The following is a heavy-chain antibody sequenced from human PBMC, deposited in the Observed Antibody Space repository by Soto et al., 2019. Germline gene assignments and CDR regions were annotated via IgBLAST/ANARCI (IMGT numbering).Heavy chain of an antibody. CDR3: ATYGGDSGGYEYFQR. J-gene: IGHJ1*01. CDR1: GFTFTSCG. D-gene: IGHD4-17*01. CDR2: ISGSSDT. V-gene: IGHV3-23*01. Sequence: EVQLLESGGGLEPPGGSLRLSCVTSGFTFTSCGMSWVRQAPGKGLEWVSAISGSSDTYYPDSVKGRFTISRDNSRSTLYLQMNSLRAEDTAVYYCATYGGDSGGYEYFQRWGQGCLVTVSS.